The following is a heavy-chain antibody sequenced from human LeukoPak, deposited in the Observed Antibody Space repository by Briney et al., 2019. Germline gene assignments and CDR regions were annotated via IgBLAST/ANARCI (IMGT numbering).Heavy chain of an antibody. D-gene: IGHD3-10*01. J-gene: IGHJ4*02. Sequence: GGSLRLSCAASGFTVSSNYMSWVRQAPGKGLEWVSVLYSGGSTYYADSMKGRFTISRDNSKNTLYLQMNSLRAEDTAVYYCARDRFLRSGSENWGQGTLVTVSS. CDR3: ARDRFLRSGSEN. V-gene: IGHV3-53*01. CDR2: LYSGGST. CDR1: GFTVSSNY.